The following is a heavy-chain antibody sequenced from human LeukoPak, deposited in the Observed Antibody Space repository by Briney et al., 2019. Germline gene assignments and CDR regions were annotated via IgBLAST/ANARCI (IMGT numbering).Heavy chain of an antibody. CDR1: GYSFTSYW. D-gene: IGHD1-26*01. J-gene: IGHJ4*02. V-gene: IGHV5-51*01. CDR2: IYPGDSAT. CDR3: SRSPSGSSSFFDY. Sequence: GESLKTSCKGSGYSFTSYWIGWVRQMAEKRLEWVWIIYPGDSATRYSPSFHGHVTTSADKSISTTYLQWSSLKASDAAMYYCSRSPSGSSSFFDYWGQGALVTVSS.